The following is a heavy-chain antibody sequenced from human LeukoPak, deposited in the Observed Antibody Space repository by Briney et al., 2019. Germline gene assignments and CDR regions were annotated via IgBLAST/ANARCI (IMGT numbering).Heavy chain of an antibody. CDR2: ITAYNDNI. J-gene: IGHJ4*02. CDR1: GYTFTSYG. CDR3: ARALLWFGEPSHIDY. V-gene: IGHV1-18*01. Sequence: SVRLSCKASGYTFTSYGISWVRQAPGQGLEWMGWITAYNDNINYAQKLQGRVTMTTDTSTSTAYTELRSLRSDDTAVYYCARALLWFGEPSHIDYWGQGALGTDSS. D-gene: IGHD3-10*01.